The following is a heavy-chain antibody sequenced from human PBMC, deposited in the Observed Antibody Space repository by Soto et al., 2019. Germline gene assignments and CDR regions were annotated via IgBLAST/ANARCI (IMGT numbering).Heavy chain of an antibody. D-gene: IGHD6-19*01. CDR2: IYPGDSDT. V-gene: IGHV5-51*01. CDR1: GYSFTSYW. J-gene: IGHJ4*02. Sequence: GESLKISCKGSGYSFTSYWIGWVRQVPGKGLEWMGIIYPGDSDTRYSPSFQGQVTISADKSISTAYLQWSSLKASDTAMYYCARRLGYSSGWYACFDYWGQGTLVTSPQ. CDR3: ARRLGYSSGWYACFDY.